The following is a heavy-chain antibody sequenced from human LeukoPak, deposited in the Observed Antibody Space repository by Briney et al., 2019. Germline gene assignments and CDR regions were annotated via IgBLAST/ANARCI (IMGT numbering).Heavy chain of an antibody. D-gene: IGHD1-26*01. V-gene: IGHV3-23*01. CDR1: GFTFSSYA. Sequence: GGSLRLSCAASGFTFSSYAMSWVRQAPGKGLEWVSAISGSGGSTYYADSVKGRFTVPRDNSKNTLYLQMNSLRAEDTAVYYCANYKWELLLGYFDYWGQGTLVTVSS. CDR2: ISGSGGST. J-gene: IGHJ4*02. CDR3: ANYKWELLLGYFDY.